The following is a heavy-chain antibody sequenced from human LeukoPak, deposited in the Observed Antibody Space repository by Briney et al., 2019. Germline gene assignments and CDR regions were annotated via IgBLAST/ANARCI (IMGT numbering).Heavy chain of an antibody. CDR3: AKDRPNYYESNGQYYRLNGDY. D-gene: IGHD3-22*01. CDR1: GVTFSYYA. J-gene: IGHJ4*02. V-gene: IGHV3-23*01. CDR2: ISSSGDVT. Sequence: PGGSLRLSCAASGVTFSYYAMSWVRQAPGKGLEWVSSISSSGDVTFYTDPVKGRFTISRDNSKNTLYLQMNSLRAEDTAVYYCAKDRPNYYESNGQYYRLNGDYWGQGNLLTVSS.